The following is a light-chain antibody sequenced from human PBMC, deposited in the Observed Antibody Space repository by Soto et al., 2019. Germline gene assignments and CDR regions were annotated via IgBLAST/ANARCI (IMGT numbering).Light chain of an antibody. J-gene: IGLJ2*01. CDR1: SGHSNYA. CDR2: LNSDGSH. CDR3: QTWGTGIRV. Sequence: QLVLTQSPSASVSLGASVKLTCTLSSGHSNYAIAWHQQQPEKGPRFLMKLNSDGSHSKGDGIPDRFSGSSSGAERYLTISSLQSEDEADYYCQTWGTGIRVFGGGTKVTVL. V-gene: IGLV4-69*01.